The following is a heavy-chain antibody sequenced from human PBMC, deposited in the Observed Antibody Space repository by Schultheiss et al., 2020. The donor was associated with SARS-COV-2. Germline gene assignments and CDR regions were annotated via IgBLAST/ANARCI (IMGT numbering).Heavy chain of an antibody. V-gene: IGHV4-59*12. Sequence: SETLSLTCTVSGGSISSYYWSWIRQPPGKGLEWIGEINHSGSTYYNPSLKSRVTISVDRSKNQFSLKLSSVTAADTAVYYCARDPTAGRHLHSHYYYGMDVWGQGTTVTVSS. J-gene: IGHJ6*02. CDR2: INHSGST. CDR3: ARDPTAGRHLHSHYYYGMDV. CDR1: GGSISSYY. D-gene: IGHD6-13*01.